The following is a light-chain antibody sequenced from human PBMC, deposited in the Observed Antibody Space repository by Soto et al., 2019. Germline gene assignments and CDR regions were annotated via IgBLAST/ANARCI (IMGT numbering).Light chain of an antibody. CDR1: QSVSSSY. CDR3: QHYGSSPQT. Sequence: EIVLTQSPGSLSLSPGERATVSCRASQSVSSSYLAWYQQKPGQAPRILVYGASSRATGIPVRFSGSGSGTDVTLTISRLEPYDFALYYGQHYGSSPQTFGQGTKVEIK. V-gene: IGKV3-20*01. CDR2: GAS. J-gene: IGKJ1*01.